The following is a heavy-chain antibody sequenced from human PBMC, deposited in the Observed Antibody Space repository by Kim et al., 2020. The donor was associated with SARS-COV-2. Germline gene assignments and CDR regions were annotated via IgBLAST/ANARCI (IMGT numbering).Heavy chain of an antibody. Sequence: GGSLRLSCAASGLTFSNAWMNWVRQAPGKGLEWVGRIKSKTDGGTTDYAAPVKGRFTISRDDSKNTLYLQMHSLKTEDTAVYYCTSVSTVVVVAATGSFWGQGTLVTVSS. CDR3: TSVSTVVVVAATGSF. CDR1: GLTFSNAW. CDR2: IKSKTDGGTT. J-gene: IGHJ4*02. D-gene: IGHD2-15*01. V-gene: IGHV3-15*01.